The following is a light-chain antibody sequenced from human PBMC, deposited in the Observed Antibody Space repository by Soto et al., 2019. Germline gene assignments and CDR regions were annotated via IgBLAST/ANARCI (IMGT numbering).Light chain of an antibody. V-gene: IGKV1-12*01. CDR3: QQANSFPT. J-gene: IGKJ5*01. Sequence: DIQMTQSPSSVSASVGDRVTITCRASQGISRSLAWYQQKPGKAPNLLIYAASILQSGVPSRFSGSGSGTDFTLTISSLQPEDFATYYCQQANSFPTFGQGTRLAI. CDR1: QGISRS. CDR2: AAS.